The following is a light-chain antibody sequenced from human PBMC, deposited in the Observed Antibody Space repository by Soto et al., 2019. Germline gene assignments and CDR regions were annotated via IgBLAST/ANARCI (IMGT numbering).Light chain of an antibody. Sequence: DIQMTQSPSSLSASVGDRVTLTCRASQSISNYLNWYQLKSGKGPKLLIYGTSTLQSGVPSRFSGSGSGTEFTLTINNLQPEDCAVYYCQQGFSPLLTFGGGTRVEI. CDR1: QSISNY. V-gene: IGKV1-39*01. CDR2: GTS. CDR3: QQGFSPLLT. J-gene: IGKJ4*01.